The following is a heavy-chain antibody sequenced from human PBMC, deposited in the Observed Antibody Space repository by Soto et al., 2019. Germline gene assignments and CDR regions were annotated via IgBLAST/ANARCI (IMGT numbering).Heavy chain of an antibody. Sequence: VQLLESGGGLVQPGGSLRLSCAASGFTFSSYAISWVRQAPGQGLEWMGGIIPIFGTANYAQKFQGRVTITADESTSTAYMELSSLRSEDTAVYYCARDYCSSTSCYYFDYWGQGTLVTVSS. D-gene: IGHD2-2*01. V-gene: IGHV1-69*01. J-gene: IGHJ4*02. CDR3: ARDYCSSTSCYYFDY. CDR2: IIPIFGTA. CDR1: GFTFSSYA.